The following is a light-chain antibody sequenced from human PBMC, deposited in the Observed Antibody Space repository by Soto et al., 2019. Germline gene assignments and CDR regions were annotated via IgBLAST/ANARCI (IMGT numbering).Light chain of an antibody. Sequence: AIRMTQSPSSLSASTGDRVTISCRASQGISSYLAWYQKKPGKAPKLLIYAASTLQSGVPSRFSGSGSGTDFTLTISCLQSEDFATYYCQQCYSYPRAFGQGTKVDIK. CDR1: QGISSY. CDR2: AAS. CDR3: QQCYSYPRA. V-gene: IGKV1-8*01. J-gene: IGKJ1*01.